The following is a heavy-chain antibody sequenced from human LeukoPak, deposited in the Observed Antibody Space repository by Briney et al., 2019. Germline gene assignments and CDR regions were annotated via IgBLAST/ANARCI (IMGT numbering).Heavy chain of an antibody. V-gene: IGHV3-33*01. Sequence: PGRSLRLSCAASGFTFSSYGMHWVRQAPGKGLEWVAVIWYDGSNKHYADSVKGRFTISRDNSKNTLYLQMNSLRAEDTAVYYCARGQYHDSGSLDYWGQGTLVTVSS. CDR1: GFTFSSYG. CDR3: ARGQYHDSGSLDY. J-gene: IGHJ4*02. D-gene: IGHD3-10*01. CDR2: IWYDGSNK.